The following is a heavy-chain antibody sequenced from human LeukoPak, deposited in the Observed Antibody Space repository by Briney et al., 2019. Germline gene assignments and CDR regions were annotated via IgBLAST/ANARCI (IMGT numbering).Heavy chain of an antibody. CDR2: INHSGST. V-gene: IGHV4-34*01. CDR1: GGSFSGYY. J-gene: IGHJ4*02. CDR3: ARAIPDTIFGVVIRRRWYFDY. D-gene: IGHD3-3*01. Sequence: SETLSLTCAVYGGSFSGYYWSWIRQPPEKGLEWIGEINHSGSTNYNPSLKSRVTISVDTSKNQFSLKLSSVTAADTAVYYCARAIPDTIFGVVIRRRWYFDYWGQGTLVTVSS.